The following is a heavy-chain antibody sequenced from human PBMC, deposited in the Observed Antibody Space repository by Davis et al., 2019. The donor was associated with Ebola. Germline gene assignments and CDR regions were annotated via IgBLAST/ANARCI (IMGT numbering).Heavy chain of an antibody. Sequence: PGGSLRLSCEGSGYIFSDNNMNWVRQAPGKGLEWVSSITSNSDHIYYEDSVKGRFTISRDNAKNSLYLEMNSLRVEDTAMYYCARNLMVGMATVPGAFDLWGRGTMVTVSS. J-gene: IGHJ3*01. CDR2: ITSNSDHI. CDR1: GYIFSDNN. CDR3: ARNLMVGMATVPGAFDL. D-gene: IGHD5-24*01. V-gene: IGHV3-21*01.